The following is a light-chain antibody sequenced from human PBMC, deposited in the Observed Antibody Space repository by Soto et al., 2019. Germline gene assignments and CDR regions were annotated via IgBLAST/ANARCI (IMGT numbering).Light chain of an antibody. J-gene: IGLJ2*01. V-gene: IGLV1-47*01. Sequence: QPVLTQPPSASGTPGQRVTISCSGGSSNIGSNYVYWYQQFPGTAPKLLIFKNDQRPSGVPDRFSGSKSGTSASLAISGLRSEDEADFYCTTWDDTLRSVVFGGGTKLTVL. CDR2: KND. CDR1: SSNIGSNY. CDR3: TTWDDTLRSVV.